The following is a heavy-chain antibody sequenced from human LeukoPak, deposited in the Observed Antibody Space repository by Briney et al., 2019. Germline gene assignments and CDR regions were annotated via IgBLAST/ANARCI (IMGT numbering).Heavy chain of an antibody. V-gene: IGHV3-7*03. CDR3: ARDPYDAVAGARDNDY. Sequence: PGGSLRLSCAVSGFTFSGFWMSWSRQAPGKGLEWVASINSDGSEGYYADVVKARFTISRDNAKNSLYLQINSLRAEDTAVYYCARDPYDAVAGARDNDYWGQGTLVTVSS. CDR1: GFTFSGFW. D-gene: IGHD6-19*01. CDR2: INSDGSEG. J-gene: IGHJ4*02.